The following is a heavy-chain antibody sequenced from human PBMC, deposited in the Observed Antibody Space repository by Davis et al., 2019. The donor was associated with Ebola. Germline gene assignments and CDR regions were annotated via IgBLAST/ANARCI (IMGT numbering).Heavy chain of an antibody. CDR2: ISSSSSYI. CDR1: GFTFSSYS. Sequence: GESLKISCAASGFTFSSYSMNWVRQAPGKGLEWVSSISSSSSYIYYADSVKGRFTISRDNAKNSLYLQMNSLRDEDTAVYYCARDGYYDSSGYTGEYFDYWGQGTLVTVSS. V-gene: IGHV3-21*01. D-gene: IGHD3-22*01. J-gene: IGHJ4*02. CDR3: ARDGYYDSSGYTGEYFDY.